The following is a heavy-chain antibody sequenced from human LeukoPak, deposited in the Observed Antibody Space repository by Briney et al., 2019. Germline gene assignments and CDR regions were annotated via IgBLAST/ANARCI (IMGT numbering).Heavy chain of an antibody. CDR3: ARVGSTYYDILTGSSYYYYMDV. D-gene: IGHD3-9*01. J-gene: IGHJ6*03. Sequence: ASVKVSCKASGYTFTSYGISWVRQAPGQGLEWIGWISAYNGNTNYAQKLQGRVTMTTDTSTSTAYMELRSLRSDDTAVYYCARVGSTYYDILTGSSYYYYMDVWGKGTTVTISS. V-gene: IGHV1-18*01. CDR2: ISAYNGNT. CDR1: GYTFTSYG.